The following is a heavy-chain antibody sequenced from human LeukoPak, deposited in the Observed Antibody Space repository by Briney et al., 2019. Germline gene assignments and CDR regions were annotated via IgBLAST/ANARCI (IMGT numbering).Heavy chain of an antibody. D-gene: IGHD2-21*01. V-gene: IGHV4-61*02. CDR3: ARDLVYCGGDCYLGAFDI. CDR2: IYTSGST. CDR1: GGSISSGSYY. Sequence: SETLSLTYTVSGGSISSGSYYWSWIRQPAGKGLEWIGRIYTSGSTNYNPSLKSRVTISVDTSKNQFSLQLNSVTPEDTAVYYCARDLVYCGGDCYLGAFDIWGQGTMVTVSS. J-gene: IGHJ3*02.